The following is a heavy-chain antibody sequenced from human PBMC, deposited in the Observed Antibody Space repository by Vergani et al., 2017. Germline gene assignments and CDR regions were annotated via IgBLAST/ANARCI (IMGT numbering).Heavy chain of an antibody. V-gene: IGHV3-11*06. CDR3: ARVRGSYYVYYYYYGMDV. Sequence: QVQLVESGGGLVKPGGSLRLSCAASGFTFSDYYMSWIRQAPGKGLEWVSSISSSSSYIYYADSVKGRFTISRDNAKNSLYLQMNSLRAEDTAVYYCARVRGSYYVYYYYYGMDVWGQGTTVTVSS. CDR1: GFTFSDYY. D-gene: IGHD1-26*01. CDR2: ISSSSSYI. J-gene: IGHJ6*02.